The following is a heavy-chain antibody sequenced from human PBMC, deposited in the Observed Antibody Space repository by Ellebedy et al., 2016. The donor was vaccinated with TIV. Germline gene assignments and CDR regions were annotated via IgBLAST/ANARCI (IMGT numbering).Heavy chain of an antibody. Sequence: GESLKISXAASGFTFSSYGMHWVRQAPGKGLEWVAVISYDGSNKYYADSVKGRFTISRDNSKNTLYLQMNSLRAEDTAVYYCARRPLPAAKAHAFDIWGQGTMVTVSS. D-gene: IGHD2-2*01. CDR2: ISYDGSNK. CDR3: ARRPLPAAKAHAFDI. CDR1: GFTFSSYG. J-gene: IGHJ3*02. V-gene: IGHV3-30*03.